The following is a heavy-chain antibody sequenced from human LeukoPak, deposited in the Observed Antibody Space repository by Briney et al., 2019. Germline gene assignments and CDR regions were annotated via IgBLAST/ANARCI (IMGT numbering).Heavy chain of an antibody. CDR1: GGSISSYY. Sequence: TSETPSLTCTVSGGSISSYYWSWIRQPPGKGLEWIGYIYYSGSTNYNPSLKSRVTISVDTSKNQFSLKLSSVTAADTAVYYCARGGAAAGPVYYYYYSMDVWGQGTTVTVSS. V-gene: IGHV4-59*01. CDR3: ARGGAAAGPVYYYYYSMDV. D-gene: IGHD6-13*01. J-gene: IGHJ6*02. CDR2: IYYSGST.